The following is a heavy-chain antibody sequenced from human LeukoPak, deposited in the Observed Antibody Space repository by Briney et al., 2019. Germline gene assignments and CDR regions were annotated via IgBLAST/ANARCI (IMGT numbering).Heavy chain of an antibody. CDR3: ARGASEYSYGFSLSSRYMDV. V-gene: IGHV4-59*01. Sequence: SETLSLTCTGSGGSISSYSWSWIRQPPGKGLEWIGYIYYSGSTNYNPSLKSRVTISVDTSKNQFSLKLSSVTAADTAVYYCARGASEYSYGFSLSSRYMDVWGKGTTVTVSS. D-gene: IGHD5-18*01. CDR1: GGSISSYS. J-gene: IGHJ6*03. CDR2: IYYSGST.